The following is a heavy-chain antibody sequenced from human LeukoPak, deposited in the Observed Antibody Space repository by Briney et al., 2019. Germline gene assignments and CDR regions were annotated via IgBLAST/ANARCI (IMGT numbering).Heavy chain of an antibody. J-gene: IGHJ4*02. CDR1: GFTFSSYG. CDR2: ISYDGSNK. V-gene: IGHV3-30*18. Sequence: PGRSLRLSCAASGFTFSSYGMHWVRQAPGKGLEWVAVISYDGSNKYYADSVKGRFTISRDNSKNTLYLKMNSLRAEDTAVYYCAKEEQYSYAIWGQGTLVTVSS. D-gene: IGHD5-18*01. CDR3: AKEEQYSYAI.